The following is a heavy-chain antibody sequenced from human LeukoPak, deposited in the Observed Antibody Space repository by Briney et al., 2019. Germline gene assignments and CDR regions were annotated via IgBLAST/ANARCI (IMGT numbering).Heavy chain of an antibody. CDR2: IHTGNGFT. CDR1: GYSFTNYA. D-gene: IGHD5-18*01. J-gene: IGHJ4*02. Sequence: GASVKVSCKASGYSFTNYAFHWVRQAPGQSLEWMGWIHTGNGFTRYSQKFQGRVTITRDTSASTAYMELSSLRSEDTAVYYCARIGGYSYGRGFDYWGQGTLVTVSS. CDR3: ARIGGYSYGRGFDY. V-gene: IGHV1-3*04.